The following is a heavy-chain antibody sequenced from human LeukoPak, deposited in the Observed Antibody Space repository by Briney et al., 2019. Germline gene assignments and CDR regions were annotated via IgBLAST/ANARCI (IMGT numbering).Heavy chain of an antibody. D-gene: IGHD2-15*01. CDR2: ISGGGAAT. CDR1: GFIFSSYA. V-gene: IGHV3-23*01. J-gene: IGHJ4*02. Sequence: GGSLRLSCAASGFIFSSYAMSWVRQAPGKGLEWISAISGGGAATYYADSVKGRFTISRDKSKNTLYLQMNSLRAEDTAVYYCAKGNAAAPFDYRGQGTLVTVSS. CDR3: AKGNAAAPFDY.